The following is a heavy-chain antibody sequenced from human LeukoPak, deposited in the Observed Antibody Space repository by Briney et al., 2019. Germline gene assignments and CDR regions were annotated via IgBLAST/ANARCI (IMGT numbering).Heavy chain of an antibody. J-gene: IGHJ5*02. Sequence: ASVKVSCKVSGYTLIELSMHWVRQATGKGLEWMGWISAYNGNTNYAQKLQGRVTMTTDTSTSTAYMELRSLRSDDTAVYYCARAYQLQPHDPWGQGTLVTVSS. CDR2: ISAYNGNT. CDR3: ARAYQLQPHDP. CDR1: GYTLIELS. V-gene: IGHV1-18*01. D-gene: IGHD2-2*01.